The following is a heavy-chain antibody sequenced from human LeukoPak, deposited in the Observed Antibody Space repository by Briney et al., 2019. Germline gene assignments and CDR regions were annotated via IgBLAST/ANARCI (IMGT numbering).Heavy chain of an antibody. Sequence: PGGSLRLSCVASAFTFSSYSMNWVRQAQGKGLEWVSSITSSSSYIYYVDSVKGRFTISRDNAKNSLYLQMNSLRAEDTAVYYCARDNPRGYRYGPAGDYWGQGTLVTVSS. CDR3: ARDNPRGYRYGPAGDY. CDR2: ITSSSSYI. J-gene: IGHJ4*02. D-gene: IGHD5-18*01. CDR1: AFTFSSYS. V-gene: IGHV3-21*01.